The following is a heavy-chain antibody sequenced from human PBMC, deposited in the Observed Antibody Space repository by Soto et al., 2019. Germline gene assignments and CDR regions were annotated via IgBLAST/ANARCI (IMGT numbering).Heavy chain of an antibody. CDR1: GGSFSGYY. V-gene: IGHV4-34*01. CDR2: INHSGST. CDR3: ARVSVVISTRLFDY. Sequence: PSETLSLTCAVYGGSFSGYYWSWIRQPPGKGLEWIGEINHSGSTNYNPSLKSRVTISVDTSKNQFSLKLSSVTAADTAVYYCARVSVVISTRLFDYWGQGTLVTVSS. J-gene: IGHJ4*02. D-gene: IGHD3-22*01.